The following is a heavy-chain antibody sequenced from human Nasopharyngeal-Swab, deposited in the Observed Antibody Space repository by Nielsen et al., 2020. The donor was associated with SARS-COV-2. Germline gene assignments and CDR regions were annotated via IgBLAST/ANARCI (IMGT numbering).Heavy chain of an antibody. D-gene: IGHD4-17*01. CDR2: IIPIFGTA. V-gene: IGHV1-69*01. CDR3: ARDIYGDYVGY. Sequence: WVRQAPGQGLEWMGGIIPIFGTANYARKFQGRVTITADESTSTAYMELSSLRSEDTAVYYCARDIYGDYVGYWGQGTLVTVSS. J-gene: IGHJ4*02.